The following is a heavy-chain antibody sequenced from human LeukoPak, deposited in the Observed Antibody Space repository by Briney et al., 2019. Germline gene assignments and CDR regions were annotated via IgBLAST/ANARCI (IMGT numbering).Heavy chain of an antibody. CDR2: ISWNSGNI. J-gene: IGHJ4*02. V-gene: IGHV3-9*01. D-gene: IGHD3-22*01. Sequence: GGSLRLSCAVSGFTFDDYAMHWVRQAPGRGLEWVSGISWNSGNIAYADSVKGRFTISRDSAERSLYLQMNSLRPEDTALYYCGKDNYYDTTGYIDYWGQGTLVTVSS. CDR3: GKDNYYDTTGYIDY. CDR1: GFTFDDYA.